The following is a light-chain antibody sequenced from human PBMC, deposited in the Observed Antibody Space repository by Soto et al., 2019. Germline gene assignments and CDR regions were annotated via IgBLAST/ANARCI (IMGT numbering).Light chain of an antibody. V-gene: IGKV3-20*01. CDR3: HQFGSSPQP. J-gene: IGKJ1*01. CDR1: QSVNSNH. Sequence: EIVLTQSPGTLSLSPGARATLSCRASQSVNSNHIAWYQQKPGQAPRLLIYGPSTRATGIPERFSGSGSGTDFTLSISRLEPEDFAVYFCHQFGSSPQPFGHGTKVDIK. CDR2: GPS.